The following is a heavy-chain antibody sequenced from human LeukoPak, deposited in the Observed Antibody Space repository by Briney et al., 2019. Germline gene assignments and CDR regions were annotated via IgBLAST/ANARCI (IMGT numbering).Heavy chain of an antibody. CDR1: GFTFSSHA. Sequence: PGGSLRLSCAASGFTFSSHAMSWVRQAPGKGLEWVSSISSSSSYIYYADSVKGRFTISRDNAKNSLYLQMNSLRAEDTAVYYCARAERGDYYYYYYMDVWGKGTTVTVSS. CDR3: ARAERGDYYYYYYMDV. V-gene: IGHV3-21*01. CDR2: ISSSSSYI. J-gene: IGHJ6*03. D-gene: IGHD3-10*01.